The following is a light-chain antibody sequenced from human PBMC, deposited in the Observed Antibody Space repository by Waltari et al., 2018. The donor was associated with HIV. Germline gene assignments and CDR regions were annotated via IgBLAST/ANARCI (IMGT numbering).Light chain of an antibody. CDR1: QSVYSNF. CDR2: GAS. CDR3: QDYGTLPIT. Sequence: ESVLTQSPGTLSLSPGERATFSCRASQSVYSNFLSWYQQKPGQAPRLLIFGASSRAAGIPDRFSGSGSGTDFTLTISRLEPEDFAVYYCQDYGTLPITFGQGTRLEIK. J-gene: IGKJ5*01. V-gene: IGKV3-20*01.